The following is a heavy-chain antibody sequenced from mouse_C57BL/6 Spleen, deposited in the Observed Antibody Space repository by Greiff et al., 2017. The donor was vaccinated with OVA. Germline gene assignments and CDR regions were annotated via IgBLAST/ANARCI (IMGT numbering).Heavy chain of an antibody. CDR2: ISNGGGST. J-gene: IGHJ2*01. D-gene: IGHD3-2*02. Sequence: EVKLVESGGGLVQPGGSLKLSCAASGFTFSDYYMYWVRQTPEKRLEWVAYISNGGGSTYYPDTVKGRFTISRDNAKNTLYLQMSRLKSEDTAMYYCARHGTAQATPFFDYWGQGTTLTVSS. CDR3: ARHGTAQATPFFDY. V-gene: IGHV5-12*01. CDR1: GFTFSDYY.